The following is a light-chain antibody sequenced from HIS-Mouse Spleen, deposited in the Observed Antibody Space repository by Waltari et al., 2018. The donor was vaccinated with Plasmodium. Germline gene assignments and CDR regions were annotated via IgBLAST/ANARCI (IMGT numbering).Light chain of an antibody. V-gene: IGLV2-8*01. CDR2: EVS. J-gene: IGLJ2*01. CDR1: SSDVGGYNY. Sequence: QSALTQPPSASGSPGQSVTISCTGTSSDVGGYNYVSWYHQHPGKAPKLMIYEVSKRPAGVPDRFSGSKSGNTASLTVSGLQAEEEADYYCSAYAGSNNLVFGGGTKLTVL. CDR3: SAYAGSNNLV.